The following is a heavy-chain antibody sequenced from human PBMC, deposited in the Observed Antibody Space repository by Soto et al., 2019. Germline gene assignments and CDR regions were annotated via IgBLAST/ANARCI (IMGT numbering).Heavy chain of an antibody. V-gene: IGHV3-30*18. J-gene: IGHJ6*02. Sequence: QVQLVESGGGVVQPGRSLRLSCAASGFTFSSYGMHWVRQAPGKGLEWVAVISYDGSNKYYADSVKGRFTISRDNSKNTLYLQMNSLRAEDTAVYYCAKIYGDYYYYYGMDVWGQGTTVTVSS. CDR3: AKIYGDYYYYYGMDV. D-gene: IGHD4-17*01. CDR1: GFTFSSYG. CDR2: ISYDGSNK.